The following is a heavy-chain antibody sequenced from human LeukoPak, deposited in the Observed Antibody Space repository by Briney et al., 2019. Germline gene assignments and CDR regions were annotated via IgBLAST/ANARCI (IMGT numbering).Heavy chain of an antibody. V-gene: IGHV4-31*03. CDR2: IYSSGNT. D-gene: IGHD3-10*01. CDR3: AGSEAPITPPPYGMGV. CDR1: GDSISSGGYC. J-gene: IGHJ6*02. Sequence: SETLSLTCTLSGDSISSGGYCWNWFRQHPGKGLEWIGYIYSSGNTFYNPSLKSRVITSVDTSKNQFSLKLSSVTAADTALYYCAGSEAPITPPPYGMGVWGQGTKVTVSS.